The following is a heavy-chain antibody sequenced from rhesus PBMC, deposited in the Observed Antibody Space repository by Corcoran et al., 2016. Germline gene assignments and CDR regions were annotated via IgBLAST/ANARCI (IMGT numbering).Heavy chain of an antibody. J-gene: IGHJ4*01. Sequence: EVQLVETGGGLVQPGGSLRLSCAASGFTFSSYGMCWVRQAPGKVLGCVSGFIIAGGSPSYADSVSSRFTSSRDNSKHTLSLQMNSLRAEDTAVYYCAKAGGGWPFDYWGQGVLVTVSS. D-gene: IGHD6-37*01. V-gene: IGHV3S5*01. CDR3: AKAGGGWPFDY. CDR2: FIIAGGSP. CDR1: GFTFSSYG.